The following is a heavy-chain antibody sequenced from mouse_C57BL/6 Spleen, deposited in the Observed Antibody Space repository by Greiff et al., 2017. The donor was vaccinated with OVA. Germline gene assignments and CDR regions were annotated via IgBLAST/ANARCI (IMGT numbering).Heavy chain of an antibody. CDR2: ISGGGGNT. J-gene: IGHJ1*03. CDR3: ARRGYGNYVGYFDV. CDR1: GFTFSSYT. V-gene: IGHV5-9*01. Sequence: DVMLVESGGGLVKPGGSLKLSCAASGFTFSSYTMSWVRQTPEKRLEWVATISGGGGNTYYPDSVKGRFTISRDNAKNTLYLQMSSLRSEDTALYYCARRGYGNYVGYFDVWGTGTTVTVSS. D-gene: IGHD2-1*01.